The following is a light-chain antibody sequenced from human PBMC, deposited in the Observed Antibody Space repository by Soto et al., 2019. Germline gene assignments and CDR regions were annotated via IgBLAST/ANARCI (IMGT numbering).Light chain of an antibody. V-gene: IGLV2-8*01. CDR1: SSDVGAYKY. Sequence: QSVLTQPPSASGSPGQSVTISCTGTSSDVGAYKYVSWYQQYPGKAPKLMIYGVTKRPSGVPDRFSGSKSGNTASLTVSGLQAEDEADYYCTSYVGNDIWVFGGGTQLTVL. CDR3: TSYVGNDIWV. J-gene: IGLJ3*02. CDR2: GVT.